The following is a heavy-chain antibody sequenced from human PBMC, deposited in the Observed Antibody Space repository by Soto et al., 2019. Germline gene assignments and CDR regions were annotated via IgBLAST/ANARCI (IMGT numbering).Heavy chain of an antibody. J-gene: IGHJ3*02. Sequence: QVQLVQSGAEVKKPGSSVKVSCKVSGGTFNIRWVRQAPGQGLEWMGGIFPVIDTANYARKFQGRVVISEDRAPNIVYMETMSLTSEDTAVYYCARWSWADAFDIWGQGTMVTVAS. CDR2: IFPVIDTA. CDR3: ARWSWADAFDI. D-gene: IGHD3-16*01. CDR1: GGTFN. V-gene: IGHV1-69*06.